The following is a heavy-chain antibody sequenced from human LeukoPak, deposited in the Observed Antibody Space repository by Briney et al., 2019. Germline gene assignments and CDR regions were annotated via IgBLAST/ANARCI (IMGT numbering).Heavy chain of an antibody. CDR3: LWGLGDGYKGDY. CDR2: ISSSSSYT. CDR1: GVTFSDYY. D-gene: IGHD5-24*01. V-gene: IGHV3-11*03. J-gene: IGHJ4*02. Sequence: GGSLRLSCAAPGVTFSDYYMSWLRQAPGKGLEWVSYISSSSSYTNYADSVKGRFTISSDNAKNSLYLQMNSLRAEDTAVYYCLWGLGDGYKGDYWGQGTLVTVSS.